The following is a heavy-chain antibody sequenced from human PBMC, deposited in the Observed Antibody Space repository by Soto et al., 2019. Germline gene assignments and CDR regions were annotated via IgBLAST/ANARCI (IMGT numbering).Heavy chain of an antibody. V-gene: IGHV3-7*03. CDR2: IKQDGSEK. J-gene: IGHJ4*02. Sequence: GGSLRLSCAASGFTFSSYWMSWVRQAPGKGLEWVANIKQDGSEKQYVDSAKGRFTISRDNAKNSLYLQMNSLRAEDTAVYYCVRGSLGNHADYFDYWGPETLVTVSS. CDR3: VRGSLGNHADYFDY. CDR1: GFTFSSYW. D-gene: IGHD3-16*01.